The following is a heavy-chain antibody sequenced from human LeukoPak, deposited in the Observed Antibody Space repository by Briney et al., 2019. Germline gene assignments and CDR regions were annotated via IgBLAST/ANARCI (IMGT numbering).Heavy chain of an antibody. V-gene: IGHV3-7*01. CDR2: IKEDGSEK. J-gene: IGHJ4*02. CDR1: GFTFSNYW. Sequence: GGSLRLSCAASGFTFSNYWMGWVRQPPGKGLQWVANIKEDGSEKYYVDSVKGRFTISRDNAKNSVYLQMNSLRVEDTAVYYCARRPFGADYWGQGTLVTVST. CDR3: ARRPFGADY. D-gene: IGHD3-10*01.